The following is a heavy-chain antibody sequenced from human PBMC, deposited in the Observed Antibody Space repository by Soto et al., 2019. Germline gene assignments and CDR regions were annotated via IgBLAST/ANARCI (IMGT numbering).Heavy chain of an antibody. CDR1: GFIVSSYY. J-gene: IGHJ3*01. Sequence: LRLSCAGSGFIVSSYYMSWVRQAPGKGLEWISVIYSGGSTYYADSVKGRFTISRDNSENTLYLQLNSLRAEDTAVYYCAKSGGNGWFADAFDVWGQGTMVTVSS. D-gene: IGHD6-19*01. CDR2: IYSGGST. V-gene: IGHV3-53*01. CDR3: AKSGGNGWFADAFDV.